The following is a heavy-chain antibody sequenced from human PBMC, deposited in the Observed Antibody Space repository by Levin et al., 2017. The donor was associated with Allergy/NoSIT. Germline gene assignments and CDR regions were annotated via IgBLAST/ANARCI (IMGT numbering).Heavy chain of an antibody. CDR3: AKDVFGGGHGIYFGL. V-gene: IGHV4-61*08. CDR2: IYYTGNT. D-gene: IGHD3-10*02. CDR1: GGSVSSGEYH. Sequence: SQTLSLTCKVSGGSVSSGEYHWSWIRQSPGKGLEWIGYIYYTGNTNYNPSLKSRSAISIDTSKNQISLKLTSITAADTAVYYCAKDVFGGGHGIYFGLWGQGTLVTVSS. J-gene: IGHJ5*02.